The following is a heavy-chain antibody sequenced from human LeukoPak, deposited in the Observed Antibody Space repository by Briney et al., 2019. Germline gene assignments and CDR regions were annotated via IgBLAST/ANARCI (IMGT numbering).Heavy chain of an antibody. Sequence: PSETLSLTCSVSGGSVNLYYWTWIRQSPGKGLEWIGYISYSGNVYYNPSLKSRVTITLDTSKKQVSLRLSSVTAADTAAYFCARDFARNSGDYGNDGFDIWGQGTMVTVS. CDR2: ISYSGNV. CDR1: GGSVNLYY. CDR3: ARDFARNSGDYGNDGFDI. J-gene: IGHJ3*02. V-gene: IGHV4-59*02. D-gene: IGHD4-17*01.